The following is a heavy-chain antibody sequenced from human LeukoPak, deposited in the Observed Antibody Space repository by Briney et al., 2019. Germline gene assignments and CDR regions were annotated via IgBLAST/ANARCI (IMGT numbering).Heavy chain of an antibody. V-gene: IGHV2-70*11. CDR3: ARSYYDILTGYSTDY. Sequence: RQSGPALVTPTQTLTLTGTSAGFSLSTSGMCVSWIRQPPGKALETLARIDWDDDKYYSTSLKTRLTISKDTSKNQVVLTMTNMDPVDTATYYCARSYYDILTGYSTDYWGQGTLVTVSS. CDR2: IDWDDDK. D-gene: IGHD3-9*01. CDR1: GFSLSTSGMC. J-gene: IGHJ4*02.